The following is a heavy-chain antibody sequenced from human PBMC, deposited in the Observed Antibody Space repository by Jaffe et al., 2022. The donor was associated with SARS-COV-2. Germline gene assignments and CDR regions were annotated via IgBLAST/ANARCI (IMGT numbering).Heavy chain of an antibody. V-gene: IGHV3-64*01. CDR2: IGSNGIST. Sequence: EVQLVESGGGLVQPGGSLRLSCAASGFTFSTYTMHWVRQAPEKGLEYVSAIGSNGISTYYASSVRGRFTISRDNSKNTLYLQMGSLRAEDMGVYYCAKSFSSGWSDQVFYFDSWGQGSLVTVSS. D-gene: IGHD6-19*01. CDR1: GFTFSTYT. J-gene: IGHJ4*02. CDR3: AKSFSSGWSDQVFYFDS.